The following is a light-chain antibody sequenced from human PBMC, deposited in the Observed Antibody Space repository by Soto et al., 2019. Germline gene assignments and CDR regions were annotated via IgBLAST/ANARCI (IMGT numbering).Light chain of an antibody. CDR2: AAS. CDR1: QSIGRF. V-gene: IGKV1-39*01. CDR3: QQSYSPPPIT. J-gene: IGKJ5*01. Sequence: DVQMTQKTSSLSASVGDRVTITCRASQSIGRFLNWYQQKPGKAPALLIYAASSLQSGVPSRFSGSGSGTDFTLTISSLQPEDFATYYCQQSYSPPPITFGQGTRLEI.